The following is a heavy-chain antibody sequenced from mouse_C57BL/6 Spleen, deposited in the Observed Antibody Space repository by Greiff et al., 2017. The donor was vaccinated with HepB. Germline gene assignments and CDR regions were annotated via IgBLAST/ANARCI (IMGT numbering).Heavy chain of an antibody. V-gene: IGHV1-69*01. CDR1: GYTFTSYW. CDR3: ARGTGSQWYFDV. Sequence: QVQLQQPGAELVMPGASVKLSCKASGYTFTSYWMHWVKQRPGQGLEWIGEIDPSDSYTNYNQKFKGKSTLTVDKSSSTAYMQLSSLTSEDAAVDYCARGTGSQWYFDVWGTGTTVTVSS. J-gene: IGHJ1*03. D-gene: IGHD4-1*01. CDR2: IDPSDSYT.